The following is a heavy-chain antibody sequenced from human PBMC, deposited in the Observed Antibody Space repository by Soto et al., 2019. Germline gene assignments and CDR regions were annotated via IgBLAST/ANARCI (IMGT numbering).Heavy chain of an antibody. V-gene: IGHV1-18*01. Sequence: QVQLVQSGAEVKNSGASVKVSCKASGYTFTSYGFSWVRQAPGQGLEWMGWISASNGNTNYAQKLQGRVTMPTDTATGTAYKGLRSLRSDDTAVYYWARLYGSSISRYSPYGMDVWGQGTTVTVSS. CDR2: ISASNGNT. CDR3: ARLYGSSISRYSPYGMDV. D-gene: IGHD2-2*01. CDR1: GYTFTSYG. J-gene: IGHJ6*02.